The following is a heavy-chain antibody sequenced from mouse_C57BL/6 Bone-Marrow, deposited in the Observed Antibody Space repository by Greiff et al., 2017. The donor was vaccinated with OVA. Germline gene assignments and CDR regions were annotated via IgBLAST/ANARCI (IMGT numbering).Heavy chain of an antibody. J-gene: IGHJ3*01. CDR2: IFPGSGST. V-gene: IGHV1-56*01. Sequence: QVQLQQSGPELVRPGASVKISCKAPGYTFTSHWMQWVRQRPGQGLEWIGEIFPGSGSTYYNEKFKGKATLTVDTSSSTAFMQLSSLPSADSSVSFCAREAGYCPCFAYCGQGTLVTVSA. CDR1: GYTFTSHW. D-gene: IGHD3-1*01. CDR3: AREAGYCPCFAY.